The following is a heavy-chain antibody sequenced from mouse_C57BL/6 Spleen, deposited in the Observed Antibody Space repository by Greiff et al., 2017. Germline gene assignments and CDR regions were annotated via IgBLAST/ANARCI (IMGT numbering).Heavy chain of an antibody. Sequence: QVQLQQSGAELVKPGASVKISCKASGYAFSSYWMNWVKQRPGKGLEWIGQIYPGDGDTNYNGKFKGKATLTADKSSSTAYMQLSSLTSEDSAVYFGAREEYYGSSSFAYWGQGTLVTVSA. CDR1: GYAFSSYW. V-gene: IGHV1-80*01. CDR3: AREEYYGSSSFAY. D-gene: IGHD1-1*01. CDR2: IYPGDGDT. J-gene: IGHJ3*01.